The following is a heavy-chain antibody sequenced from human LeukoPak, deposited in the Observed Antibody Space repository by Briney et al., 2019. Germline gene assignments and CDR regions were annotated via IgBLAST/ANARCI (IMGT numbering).Heavy chain of an antibody. CDR3: ARDGSGFDWLYPYYYYGMDV. CDR2: IYYSGST. CDR1: GGSISSGDYY. V-gene: IGHV4-30-4*01. J-gene: IGHJ6*02. D-gene: IGHD3-9*01. Sequence: SQTLSLTCTVSGGSISSGDYYWSWIRRPPGKGLEWIGYIYYSGSTYYNPSLKSRVTISVDTSKNQFSLKLSSVTAADTAVYYCARDGSGFDWLYPYYYYGMDVWGQGTTVTVSS.